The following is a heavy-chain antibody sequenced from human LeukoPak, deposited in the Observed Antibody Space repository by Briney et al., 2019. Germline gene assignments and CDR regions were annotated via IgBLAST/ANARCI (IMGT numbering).Heavy chain of an antibody. CDR1: GVSISSNNYD. CDR2: IYYSGST. CDR3: ARGLRYFAWYFSD. D-gene: IGHD3-9*01. V-gene: IGHV4-39*01. J-gene: IGHJ4*02. Sequence: SETLSLTCTVSGVSISSNNYDWGGIRQAPGKGLEWIGSIYYSGSTYYNPSRKSRITISVDTSKNQFSLKLSSVPAADTAVYYCARGLRYFAWYFSDWGQGTLVTVSS.